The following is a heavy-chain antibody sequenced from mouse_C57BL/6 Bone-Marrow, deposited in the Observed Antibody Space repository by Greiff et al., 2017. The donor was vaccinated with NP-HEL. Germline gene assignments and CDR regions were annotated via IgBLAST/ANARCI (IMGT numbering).Heavy chain of an antibody. CDR2: IDPNSGGT. Sequence: QVQLQQPGAELVKPGASVKLSCKASGCTFTSYWMHWVKQRPGRGLEWIGRIDPNSGGTKYNEKFKSKATLTVDKPSSTAYMQLSSLTSEDSAVYYCARGYGSRTRGVYYFDYWGQGTTLTVSS. D-gene: IGHD1-1*01. CDR1: GCTFTSYW. J-gene: IGHJ2*01. V-gene: IGHV1-72*01. CDR3: ARGYGSRTRGVYYFDY.